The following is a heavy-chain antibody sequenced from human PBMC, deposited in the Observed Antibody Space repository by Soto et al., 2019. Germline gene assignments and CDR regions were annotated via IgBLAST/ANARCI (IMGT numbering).Heavy chain of an antibody. Sequence: EVQLVESGGGLVQPGGSLKLSCAASGFTFSGLAMHWVRQASGKGLEWVGRIRSKSNYYATTYAASVKGRFTVSRDDSKNTAYLQMNNLKSEDTAVYYCAASGYDKFVDSWGQGILVTVSS. CDR2: IRSKSNYYAT. J-gene: IGHJ5*01. V-gene: IGHV3-73*02. D-gene: IGHD5-12*01. CDR3: AASGYDKFVDS. CDR1: GFTFSGLA.